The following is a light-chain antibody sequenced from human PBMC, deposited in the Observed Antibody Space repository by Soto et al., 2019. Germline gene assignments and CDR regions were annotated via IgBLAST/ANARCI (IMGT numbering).Light chain of an antibody. J-gene: IGKJ1*01. Sequence: IVMTQSPLSLPVTPGEPASISCRSSQSLLHSNGYNYLDWYLQKPGQSPQLLIYLGSNRASGVPDRFSGSGSGTDLTLKTSRVGAEDVGAYYCMQDQQTPWTCGQGTKVEIK. V-gene: IGKV2-28*01. CDR1: QSLLHSNGYNY. CDR2: LGS. CDR3: MQDQQTPWT.